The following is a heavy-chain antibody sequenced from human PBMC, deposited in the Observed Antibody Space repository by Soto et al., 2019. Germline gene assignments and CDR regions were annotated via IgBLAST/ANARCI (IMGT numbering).Heavy chain of an antibody. CDR1: GDSVSSNSAA. CDR2: TYYRSRWYN. CDR3: AKTTTSPWYYMDV. D-gene: IGHD1-7*01. J-gene: IGHJ6*03. Sequence: SQTLSLTCAISGDSVSSNSAAWNWIRQSPSRGLEWLGRTYYRSRWYNDYAVSVKSRITVNPDTSKNQFSLHLNSVTPEDTAVYYCAKTTTSPWYYMDVWGKGTTVTVSS. V-gene: IGHV6-1*01.